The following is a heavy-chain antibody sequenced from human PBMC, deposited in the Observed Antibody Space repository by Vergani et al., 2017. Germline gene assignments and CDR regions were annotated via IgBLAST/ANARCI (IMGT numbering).Heavy chain of an antibody. D-gene: IGHD6-6*01. CDR1: GGSFSGYY. J-gene: IGHJ4*02. CDR3: ARSNVEYSSSSAFDY. CDR2: INHSGST. Sequence: QVQLQQWGAGLLKPSETLSLTCAVYGGSFSGYYWSWIRQPPGKGLEWIGEINHSGSTNYNPSLKSRVTISVDTSKNQFSLKLSSVTAADTAVYYCARSNVEYSSSSAFDYWGQGTLVTVSS. V-gene: IGHV4-34*01.